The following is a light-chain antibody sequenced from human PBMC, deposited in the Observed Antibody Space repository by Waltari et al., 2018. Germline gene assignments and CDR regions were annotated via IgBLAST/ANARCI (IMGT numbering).Light chain of an antibody. CDR1: SSDFGGHHH. CDR3: HSFTSSTTWV. J-gene: IGLJ3*02. CDR2: DVS. V-gene: IGLV2-14*03. Sequence: QSALPQPASLSGSLAPATPISPTGTSSDFGGHHHVSWYQHHPGKAPQLIIHDVSERPSGVSNRFSGSKSGNTASLTISGLQADDETEYYCHSFTSSTTWVFGGGTKVTVL.